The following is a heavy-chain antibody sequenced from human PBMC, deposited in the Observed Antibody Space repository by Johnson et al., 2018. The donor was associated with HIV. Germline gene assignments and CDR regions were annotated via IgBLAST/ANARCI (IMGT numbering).Heavy chain of an antibody. J-gene: IGHJ3*01. V-gene: IGHV3-30*04. D-gene: IGHD2-2*01. Sequence: QMMLVESGGGVVQPGRSLRLSCAVSGFTLSSYVMHWVRQAPGKGLEWVAVMSYDGSDKYYADSVKGRFNISRDNSKNTLYLQMNSLRAEDTAVYFCARGYCTSSSHCDAFDLWGQGTMVTVSS. CDR1: GFTLSSYV. CDR2: MSYDGSDK. CDR3: ARGYCTSSSHCDAFDL.